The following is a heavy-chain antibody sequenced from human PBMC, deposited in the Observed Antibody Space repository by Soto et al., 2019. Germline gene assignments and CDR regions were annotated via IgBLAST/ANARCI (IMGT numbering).Heavy chain of an antibody. Sequence: LRLSCAASGFTFSDYYMSWIRQAPGKGLEWVSYISGSSTYTDYADSVKGRFTISRDNAKNSLYLQMNSLRAEDTAVYYCARDPQGPHTHYGMDVWGQGTTVTVSS. CDR1: GFTFSDYY. V-gene: IGHV3-11*06. J-gene: IGHJ6*02. CDR2: ISGSSTYT. CDR3: ARDPQGPHTHYGMDV.